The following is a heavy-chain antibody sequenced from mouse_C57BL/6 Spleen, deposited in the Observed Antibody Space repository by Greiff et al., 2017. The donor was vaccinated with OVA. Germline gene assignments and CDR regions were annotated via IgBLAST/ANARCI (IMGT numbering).Heavy chain of an antibody. V-gene: IGHV1-52*01. CDR1: GYTFTSYW. J-gene: IGHJ2*01. Sequence: VQLQQPGAELVRPGSSVKLSCKASGYTFTSYWMHWVKQRPIQGLEWIGNIDPSDSETHYNQKFKDKATLTVDKSSSTAYMQLSSLTSEDSAVYYCARGGIYDGYYSYYFDYWGQGTTLTVSS. CDR3: ARGGIYDGYYSYYFDY. D-gene: IGHD2-3*01. CDR2: IDPSDSET.